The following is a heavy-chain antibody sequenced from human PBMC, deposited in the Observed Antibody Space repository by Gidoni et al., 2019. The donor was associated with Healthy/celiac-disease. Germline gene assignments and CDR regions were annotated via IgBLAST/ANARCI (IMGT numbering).Heavy chain of an antibody. CDR1: GFTFSSYA. Sequence: EVQLLESGGGLVQPGGSLRLSCAASGFTFSSYAMSWVRQAPGKGLEWVSAISGSGCSTYYADSVTGRFTISRDNSKNTLYLQMNSLRAEDTAVYYCANGGSSNPLLTPGYYWGQGTLVTVSS. CDR2: ISGSGCST. CDR3: ANGGSSNPLLTPGYY. V-gene: IGHV3-23*01. J-gene: IGHJ4*02. D-gene: IGHD3-9*01.